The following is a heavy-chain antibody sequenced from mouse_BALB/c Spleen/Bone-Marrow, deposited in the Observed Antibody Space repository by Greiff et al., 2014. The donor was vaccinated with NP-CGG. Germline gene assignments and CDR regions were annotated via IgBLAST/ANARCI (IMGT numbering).Heavy chain of an antibody. CDR1: GFTFTDYF. D-gene: IGHD5-1*01. J-gene: IGHJ2*01. V-gene: IGHV7-3*02. Sequence: EVKVVESGGGLVQPGGSLRLSCATSGFTFTDYFMTWVRQPPGKALEWLGFIRNKANGYTTEYNPSVKGRFTISRDTSQGILYLQMNTLRAEDSAIYCCARDYSGYFDFWGQGTTLTVSS. CDR2: IRNKANGYTT. CDR3: ARDYSGYFDF.